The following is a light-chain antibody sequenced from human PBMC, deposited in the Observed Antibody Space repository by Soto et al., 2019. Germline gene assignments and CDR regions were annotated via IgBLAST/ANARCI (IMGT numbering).Light chain of an antibody. V-gene: IGKV3-15*01. CDR2: GAS. J-gene: IGKJ5*01. CDR1: QSVYNN. CDR3: QQYYNWPRT. Sequence: EIVMTQSPATLSVSPGETATLSCRASQSVYNNLAWYQQRPGQAPRLLIHGASTRATGVPAKVSGSGSGTEFTLTINSLQAEDCAVYYCQQYYNWPRTFGQGTRLEIK.